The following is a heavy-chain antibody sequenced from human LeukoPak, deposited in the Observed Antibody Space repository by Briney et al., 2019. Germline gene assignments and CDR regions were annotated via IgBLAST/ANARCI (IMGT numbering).Heavy chain of an antibody. V-gene: IGHV4-59*08. CDR2: IYDSGST. D-gene: IGHD6-19*01. Sequence: PSETLSLTCTVSGGSMSGYFWSWIRQPPGKGLEWIGYIYDSGSTNYSPSLKSRVNISVDTSRNQFSLKLSSVTAADTAVYYCARQYSSGWYPFDSWGQGTLVTVSS. CDR3: ARQYSSGWYPFDS. CDR1: GGSMSGYF. J-gene: IGHJ4*02.